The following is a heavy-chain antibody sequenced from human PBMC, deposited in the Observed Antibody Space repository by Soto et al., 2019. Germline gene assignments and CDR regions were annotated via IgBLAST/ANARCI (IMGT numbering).Heavy chain of an antibody. J-gene: IGHJ4*02. CDR1: GGTFSRYA. Sequence: QVQLVQSGAEVKKPGSSVKVSCKASGGTFSRYAISWVRQAPGQGLEWMGGIIPIFGTTNYAQKCQGRVTITADESTSTAYMELSSLRSEDTAVYYCARHSYDSSGYYRYYFHYWGQGALVTVSS. CDR3: ARHSYDSSGYYRYYFHY. D-gene: IGHD3-22*01. V-gene: IGHV1-69*12. CDR2: IIPIFGTT.